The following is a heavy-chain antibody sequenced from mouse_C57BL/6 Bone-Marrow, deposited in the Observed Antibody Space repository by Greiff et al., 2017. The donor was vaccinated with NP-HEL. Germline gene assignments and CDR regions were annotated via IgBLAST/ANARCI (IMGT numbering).Heavy chain of an antibody. Sequence: VQLQQSGPELVKPGASVKISCKASGYTFTDYYMNWVKQSHGKSLEWIGDINPNNGGTSYNQKFKGKATLTVDKSSSTAYMELRSLTSEDSAVYYCARWGLRRYYFDYWGQGTTLTVSS. V-gene: IGHV1-26*01. CDR2: INPNNGGT. CDR3: ARWGLRRYYFDY. D-gene: IGHD2-4*01. CDR1: GYTFTDYY. J-gene: IGHJ2*01.